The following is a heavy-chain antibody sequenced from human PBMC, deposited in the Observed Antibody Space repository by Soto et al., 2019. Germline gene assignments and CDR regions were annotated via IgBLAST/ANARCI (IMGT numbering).Heavy chain of an antibody. V-gene: IGHV1-46*01. D-gene: IGHD3-3*01. CDR3: AREFTYYDFWSGYYNLSDYYYGMDV. CDR2: INPSGGST. CDR1: GYAFTSYY. Sequence: ASVKVSCKASGYAFTSYYMHWVRQAPGQGLEWMGIINPSGGSTSYAQKFQGRVTMARDTSTSTVYMELSSLRSEDTAVYYCAREFTYYDFWSGYYNLSDYYYGMDVWGQGTTVTVSS. J-gene: IGHJ6*02.